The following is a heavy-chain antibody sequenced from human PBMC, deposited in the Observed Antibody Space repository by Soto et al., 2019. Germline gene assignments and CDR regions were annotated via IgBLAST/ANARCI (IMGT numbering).Heavy chain of an antibody. CDR2: FHYSGTT. D-gene: IGHD4-17*01. CDR3: ARGDGNTAFGY. Sequence: KPSETLSLTCTVSGGSIICDNCCWTWIRQPPGKGLEWIGCFHYSGTTYQIPSLKSRVTISVDTSRNQFSLKLTSVTAADTAVYYCARGDGNTAFGYWGQGTQVTVSS. J-gene: IGHJ4*02. V-gene: IGHV4-30-4*01. CDR1: GGSIICDNCC.